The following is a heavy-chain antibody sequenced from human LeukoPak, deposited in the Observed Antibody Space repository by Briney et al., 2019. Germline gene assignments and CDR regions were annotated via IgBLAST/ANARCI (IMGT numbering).Heavy chain of an antibody. CDR3: AKVAGVHFYYYYMHV. J-gene: IGHJ6*03. D-gene: IGHD1-1*01. V-gene: IGHV3-9*01. CDR1: GFTFDDYA. CDR2: ISWNSGSI. Sequence: GRSLRLSCAASGFTFDDYAMHWVRQAPGKGLEWVSGISWNSGSIGYADSVKGRFTISRDNAKNSLYLQMNSLRAEDTAVYYCAKVAGVHFYYYYMHVWGKGTTVTISS.